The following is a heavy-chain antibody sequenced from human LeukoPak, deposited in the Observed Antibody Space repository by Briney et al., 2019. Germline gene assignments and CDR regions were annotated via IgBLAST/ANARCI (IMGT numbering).Heavy chain of an antibody. CDR1: GYSISSGYY. V-gene: IGHV4-38-2*02. D-gene: IGHD2-15*01. CDR3: AREEYVSGRDYFDY. Sequence: PSETLSLTCAVPGYSISSGYYWGWVRQPPGKGLEWIGSIYHSGSTYYNPSLKSRVTISVDTSKNQFSLKLSSVTAADTAVYYCAREEYVSGRDYFDYWGQGTLVTVSS. CDR2: IYHSGST. J-gene: IGHJ4*02.